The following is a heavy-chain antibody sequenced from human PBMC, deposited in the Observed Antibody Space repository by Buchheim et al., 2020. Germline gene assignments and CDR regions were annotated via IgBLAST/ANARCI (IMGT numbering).Heavy chain of an antibody. CDR1: GFSITTYW. J-gene: IGHJ4*02. D-gene: IGHD3-10*01. Sequence: EVQLVESGGGLVQPGGSLRLSCVVSGFSITTYWMTWVRQAPGKGLEWVSNINEDGSEKYYADSVKGRFTISRDTAENSLSLQMRSLRAEDTAVYYCARDRGLEYWGKGTL. V-gene: IGHV3-7*01. CDR2: INEDGSEK. CDR3: ARDRGLEY.